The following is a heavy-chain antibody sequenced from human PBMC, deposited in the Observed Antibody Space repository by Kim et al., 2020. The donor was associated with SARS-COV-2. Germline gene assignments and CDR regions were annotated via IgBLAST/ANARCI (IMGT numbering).Heavy chain of an antibody. CDR3: VRDSMGGAFDM. J-gene: IGHJ3*02. Sequence: GGSLRLFCATSGFTFSAYDMNWVRQAPGKGLEWLSFITKSSTTIYYADSVEGRFTISRDNAKNSLFLQMNSLRDEDTALYYCVRDSMGGAFDMWGQGTMV. D-gene: IGHD3-16*01. V-gene: IGHV3-48*02. CDR2: ITKSSTTI. CDR1: GFTFSAYD.